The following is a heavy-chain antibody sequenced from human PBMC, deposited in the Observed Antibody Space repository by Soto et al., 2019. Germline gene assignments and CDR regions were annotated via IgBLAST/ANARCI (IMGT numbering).Heavy chain of an antibody. CDR2: LYDVDGS. CDR1: GLTISGKKY. Sequence: DVQLVESGGGLIQPGESLRLSCAAFGLTISGKKYVAWVRQAPGKGLEWVSALYDVDGSFYADSVKGRFTTSSDSSKTTVYLQINDLRPDDTAVYYCATWHEREHAYDVWGQETTVTVSS. J-gene: IGHJ3*01. CDR3: ATWHEREHAYDV. V-gene: IGHV3-53*01. D-gene: IGHD1-1*01.